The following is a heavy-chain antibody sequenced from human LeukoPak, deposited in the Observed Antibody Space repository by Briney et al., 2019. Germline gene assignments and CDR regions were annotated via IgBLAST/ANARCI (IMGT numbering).Heavy chain of an antibody. V-gene: IGHV1-8*01. CDR2: MNPNSGNT. CDR3: ARAPHLYYGDYGGDWFDP. CDR1: GYTFTSYD. D-gene: IGHD4-17*01. J-gene: IGHJ5*02. Sequence: ASVKVSCKASGYTFTSYDISWVRQATGQGLEWMGWMNPNSGNTGYAQKFQGRVTMTRNTSISTAYMELSSLRSEDTAVYYCARAPHLYYGDYGGDWFDPWGQGTLVTVSS.